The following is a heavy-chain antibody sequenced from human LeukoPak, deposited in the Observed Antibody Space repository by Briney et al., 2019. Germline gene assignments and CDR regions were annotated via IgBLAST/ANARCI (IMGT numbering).Heavy chain of an antibody. CDR1: GYTFTSYA. J-gene: IGHJ4*02. V-gene: IGHV7-4-1*01. CDR2: INTNTGNP. Sequence: GASVKVSCKASGYTFTSYAMNWVRQAPGQGLEWMGWINTNTGNPTYVQGFTGRFVFSLDTSVSTAYLQIGSLKAEDTAVYYCARVSRSRGEWLFDYWGQGTLVTVSS. D-gene: IGHD3-3*01. CDR3: ARVSRSRGEWLFDY.